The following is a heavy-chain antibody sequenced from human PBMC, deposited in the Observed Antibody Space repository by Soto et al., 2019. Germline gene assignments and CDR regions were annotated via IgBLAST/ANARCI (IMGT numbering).Heavy chain of an antibody. J-gene: IGHJ6*02. CDR1: GYTFTSYA. V-gene: IGHV1-3*01. CDR3: ARWRCSSTSCCPMWDGMDF. D-gene: IGHD2-2*01. CDR2: INAGNGNT. Sequence: ASVKVSCKASGYTFTSYAMHWVRQAPAQRLEWMGWINAGNGNTKYSQKFQGRVTITRDTSASTAYMELSSLRSEDTAVYYCARWRCSSTSCCPMWDGMDFWGQGPMVTVSS.